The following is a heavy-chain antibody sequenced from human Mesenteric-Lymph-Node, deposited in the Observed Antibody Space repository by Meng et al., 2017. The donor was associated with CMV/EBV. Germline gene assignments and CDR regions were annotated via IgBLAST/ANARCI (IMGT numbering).Heavy chain of an antibody. D-gene: IGHD6-19*01. CDR3: AREYIAVAGTAGY. CDR2: ISSSGSTI. J-gene: IGHJ4*02. CDR1: GFTFSDYY. Sequence: GESLKISCAASGFTFSDYYMSWIRQAPGKGLEWVSYISSSGSTIYYADSVKGRFTISRDNAKNSLYLQMNSLRAEDTAVYYCAREYIAVAGTAGYWGQGTLVTVSS. V-gene: IGHV3-11*04.